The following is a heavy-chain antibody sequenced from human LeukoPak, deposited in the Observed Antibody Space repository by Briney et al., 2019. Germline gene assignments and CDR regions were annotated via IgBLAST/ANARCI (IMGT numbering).Heavy chain of an antibody. CDR3: ARDHCSSTSCYLNWFDP. J-gene: IGHJ5*02. D-gene: IGHD2-2*01. V-gene: IGHV1-69*01. CDR1: GGTFSSYA. CDR2: IIPIFGTA. Sequence: ASVKVSCKASGGTFSSYAISWVRQAPGQGLEWMGGIIPIFGTANYAQKFQGRVTITADESTSTAYMELRSLRSDDTAVYYCARDHCSSTSCYLNWFDPWGQGTLVTVSS.